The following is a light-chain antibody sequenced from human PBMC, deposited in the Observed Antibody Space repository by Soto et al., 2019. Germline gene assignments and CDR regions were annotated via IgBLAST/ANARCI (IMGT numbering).Light chain of an antibody. CDR3: QQDGSSPTT. V-gene: IGKV3-20*01. Sequence: EIMLTLSPCNLSFSPGERATLSCRASQTVLNNYLTWYQQKPGQAPRRLIFGASIRATGIPDRFSGSGSGTDFTLTISRLEPEDFAVYYCQQDGSSPTTFGQGTKVDIK. J-gene: IGKJ1*01. CDR2: GAS. CDR1: QTVLNNY.